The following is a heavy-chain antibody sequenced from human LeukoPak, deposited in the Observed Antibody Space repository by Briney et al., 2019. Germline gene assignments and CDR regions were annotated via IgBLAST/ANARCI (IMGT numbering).Heavy chain of an antibody. Sequence: PGGSLRLSGSASGFTFCTYSMNWVRQAPGKGLEWGSSIIISSISIFHEASVRGRFTVSRDNATNSLYLQMNSLRAEDMTVYYCARDSKSWRYSYAEHSYGMAVWGQGTTVTVSS. CDR3: ARDSKSWRYSYAEHSYGMAV. CDR2: IIISSISI. J-gene: IGHJ6*02. CDR1: GFTFCTYS. V-gene: IGHV3-21*06. D-gene: IGHD5-18*01.